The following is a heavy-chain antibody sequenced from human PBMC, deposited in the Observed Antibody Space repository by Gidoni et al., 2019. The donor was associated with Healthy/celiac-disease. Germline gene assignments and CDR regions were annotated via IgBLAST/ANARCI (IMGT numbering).Heavy chain of an antibody. Sequence: QVQLVESGGGVVQPGRSLRLSCAASGFTFSSYGMHWVRQAPGKGLEWVAVIWYDGSNKYYADSVKGRFTISRDNSKNTLYLQMNSLRAEDTAVYYCARDYYDSSGYYYGRFDYWGQGTLVTVSS. D-gene: IGHD3-22*01. J-gene: IGHJ4*02. V-gene: IGHV3-33*08. CDR1: GFTFSSYG. CDR2: IWYDGSNK. CDR3: ARDYYDSSGYYYGRFDY.